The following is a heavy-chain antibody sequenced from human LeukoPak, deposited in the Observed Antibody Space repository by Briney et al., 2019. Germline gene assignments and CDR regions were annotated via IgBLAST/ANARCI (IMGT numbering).Heavy chain of an antibody. Sequence: GGSLRLSCAASGFTFSSYWMSWVRQAPGKGLEWVANIKQDGSEKYYVDSVKGRFTISRDNAKNSLYLQMNSLRAEDTAVYYCARDRYYGSGSLRDYYYYGMDVWGQGTTVTVSS. CDR2: IKQDGSEK. CDR1: GFTFSSYW. CDR3: ARDRYYGSGSLRDYYYYGMDV. J-gene: IGHJ6*02. V-gene: IGHV3-7*01. D-gene: IGHD3-10*01.